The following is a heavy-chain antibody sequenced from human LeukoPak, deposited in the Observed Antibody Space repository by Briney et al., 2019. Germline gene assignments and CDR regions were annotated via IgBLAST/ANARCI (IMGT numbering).Heavy chain of an antibody. D-gene: IGHD1-14*01. Sequence: PGGSLRLSCAASGCTFSSYSMNWVRQAPGKGLEWVSSISSSSSYIYYADSVKGRFTISRDNAKNSLYLQMNSLRAEDTAVYHCARAAQPGFDPWGQGTLVIVAS. J-gene: IGHJ5*02. CDR3: ARAAQPGFDP. V-gene: IGHV3-21*01. CDR2: ISSSSSYI. CDR1: GCTFSSYS.